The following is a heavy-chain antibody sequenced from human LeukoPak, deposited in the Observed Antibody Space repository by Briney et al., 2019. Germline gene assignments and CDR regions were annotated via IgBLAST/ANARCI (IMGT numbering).Heavy chain of an antibody. V-gene: IGHV4-39*07. CDR2: IYYSGST. CDR3: TRWGSGSYYTK. CDR1: GGSISSSSYY. J-gene: IGHJ4*02. D-gene: IGHD3-10*01. Sequence: SETLSLTCTVSGGSISSSSYYWGWIRQPPGKGLEWIGSIYYSGSTYYNPSLKSRVTISVDTSENQFSLKLSSVTAADTAVYYCTRWGSGSYYTKWGQGTLVTVSS.